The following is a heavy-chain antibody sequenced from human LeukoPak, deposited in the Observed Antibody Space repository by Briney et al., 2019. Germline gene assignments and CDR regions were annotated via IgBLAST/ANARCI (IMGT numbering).Heavy chain of an antibody. J-gene: IGHJ4*02. CDR2: ISAYNGNT. D-gene: IGHD3-22*01. CDR1: GYTFTSYG. Sequence: SXXVSCKASGYTFTSYGISWVRQAPGQGLEWMGWISAYNGNTNYAQKLQGRVTMTTDTSTSTAYMELRSLRSDDTAVYYCARGYYYYDSSGYSWGQGTLVTVSS. V-gene: IGHV1-18*01. CDR3: ARGYYYYDSSGYS.